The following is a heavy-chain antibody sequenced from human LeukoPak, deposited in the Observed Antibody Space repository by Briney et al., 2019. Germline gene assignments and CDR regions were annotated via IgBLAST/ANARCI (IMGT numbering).Heavy chain of an antibody. J-gene: IGHJ4*02. Sequence: SETLSLTCAVYGGSFTGYYWSWIRQPPGKGLEWIGEINHSGSTNYNPSLKSRVTISVDTSKNQFSLKLSSVTAADTAVYYCARGERLGPDFWGQGTLVTVSS. CDR2: INHSGST. CDR3: ARGERLGPDF. D-gene: IGHD1-1*01. V-gene: IGHV4-34*01. CDR1: GGSFTGYY.